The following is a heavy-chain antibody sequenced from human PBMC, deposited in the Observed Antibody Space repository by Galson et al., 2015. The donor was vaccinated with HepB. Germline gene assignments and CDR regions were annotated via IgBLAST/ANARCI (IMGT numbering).Heavy chain of an antibody. J-gene: IGHJ5*02. Sequence: SLRLSCAASGFTFSSYWMSWVRQAPGKGLEWVANIKQDGSEKYYVDSVKGRFTISRDNAKNSLYLQMNSLRAEDTAVYYCAREGSIFGVVIRGWFDPWGQGTLVTVSS. CDR1: GFTFSSYW. CDR3: AREGSIFGVVIRGWFDP. V-gene: IGHV3-7*01. D-gene: IGHD3-3*01. CDR2: IKQDGSEK.